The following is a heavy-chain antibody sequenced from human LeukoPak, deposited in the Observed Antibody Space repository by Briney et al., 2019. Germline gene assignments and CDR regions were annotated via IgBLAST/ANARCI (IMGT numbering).Heavy chain of an antibody. CDR1: GFTFDTYA. CDR3: AKGRCSGGSCYGRGFDY. CDR2: LCGSGGST. V-gene: IGHV3-23*01. Sequence: GGSLRLSCAASGFTFDTYAMSWVRQAPGKGLEWVSGLCGSGGSTYYADSVKGRFTISRDNAKNTLYLQMNSLRAEDTAVYYCAKGRCSGGSCYGRGFDYWGQGTLVTVSS. J-gene: IGHJ4*02. D-gene: IGHD2-15*01.